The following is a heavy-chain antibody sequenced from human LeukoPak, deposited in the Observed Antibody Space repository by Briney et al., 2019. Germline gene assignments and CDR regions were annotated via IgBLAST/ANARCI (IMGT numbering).Heavy chain of an antibody. J-gene: IGHJ4*02. V-gene: IGHV3-30*02. CDR3: AKDKDGSGSYYGGAYFDY. Sequence: GGSLRLSCAASGFSFSNYWMTWVRQAPGKGLEWVTFIRYDGSTKHYADSVKGRFTISRDNSKNTLYLQVNSLRAEDTAVYYCAKDKDGSGSYYGGAYFDYWGQGTLVTVSS. CDR2: IRYDGSTK. CDR1: GFSFSNYW. D-gene: IGHD3-10*01.